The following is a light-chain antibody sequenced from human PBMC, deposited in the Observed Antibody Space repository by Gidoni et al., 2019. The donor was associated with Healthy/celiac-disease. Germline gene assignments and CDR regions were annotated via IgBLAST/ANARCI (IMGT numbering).Light chain of an antibody. Sequence: TGTSSDVGGYNYVSWYQQHPGKAPKLMIYEVSKRPSGVPDRFSGLQAEDEADYYCSSYAGSNNFFVFGTGTKVTVL. J-gene: IGLJ1*01. CDR2: EVS. CDR1: SSDVGGYNY. CDR3: SSYAGSNNFFV. V-gene: IGLV2-8*01.